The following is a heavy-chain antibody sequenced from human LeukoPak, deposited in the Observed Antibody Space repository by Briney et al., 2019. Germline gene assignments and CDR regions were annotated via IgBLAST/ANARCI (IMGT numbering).Heavy chain of an antibody. CDR3: ARNLPAADY. J-gene: IGHJ4*02. V-gene: IGHV3-74*01. CDR1: GFTFGSYW. Sequence: GGSLGLSCAASGFTFGSYWMHWVRQAPGKGLVWVSRINTDGGSTTYADSVKGRFTISRDNAKNTLYLQMNSLRAEDTAVYYCARNLPAADYWGQGTLVTVSS. D-gene: IGHD2-2*01. CDR2: INTDGGST.